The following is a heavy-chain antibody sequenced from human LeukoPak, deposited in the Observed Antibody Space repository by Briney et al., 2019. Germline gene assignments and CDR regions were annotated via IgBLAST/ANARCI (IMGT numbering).Heavy chain of an antibody. CDR3: AGHYDSSGYRVDVFDI. CDR1: GFTLSSYW. Sequence: PGGSLRLSCAASGFTLSSYWMTWVRQAPGEGLEWVAYIKQDGREKYYMDSVKGRFTISRDNAKNSLYLQMNSLRAEDTAVYFCAGHYDSSGYRVDVFDIWGQGTMVTVSS. V-gene: IGHV3-7*01. D-gene: IGHD3-22*01. CDR2: IKQDGREK. J-gene: IGHJ3*02.